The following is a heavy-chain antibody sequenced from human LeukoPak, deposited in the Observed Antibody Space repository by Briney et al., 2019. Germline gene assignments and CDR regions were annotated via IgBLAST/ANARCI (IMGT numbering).Heavy chain of an antibody. J-gene: IGHJ6*03. V-gene: IGHV4-34*01. CDR1: GGSFSGYY. CDR3: ARGKSNTMVRGVMDV. D-gene: IGHD3-10*01. Sequence: PSETLSLTCAVYGGSFSGYYWSWIRQPPGKGLEWIGEINHSGSTNYNPSLKSRVTISVDTSKNQFSLKLSSVSAADTAVYYCARGKSNTMVRGVMDVWGKGTTVTVFS. CDR2: INHSGST.